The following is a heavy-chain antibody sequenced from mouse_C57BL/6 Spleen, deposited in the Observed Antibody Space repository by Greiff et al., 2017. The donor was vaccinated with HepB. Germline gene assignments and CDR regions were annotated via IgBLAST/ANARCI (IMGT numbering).Heavy chain of an antibody. J-gene: IGHJ2*01. V-gene: IGHV3-6*01. D-gene: IGHD1-1*01. CDR2: ISYDGSN. CDR1: GYSITSGYY. Sequence: EVQLQESGPGLVKPSQSLSLTCSVTGYSITSGYYWNWIRQFPGNKLEWMGYISYDGSNNYNPSLKNRISITRDTSKNQFFLKLNSVTTEDTATYYCARDPTYYGSSYGGYFDYWGQGTTLTVSS. CDR3: ARDPTYYGSSYGGYFDY.